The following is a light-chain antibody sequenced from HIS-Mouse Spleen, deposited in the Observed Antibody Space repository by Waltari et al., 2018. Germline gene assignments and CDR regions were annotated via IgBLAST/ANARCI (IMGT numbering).Light chain of an antibody. CDR2: EGS. Sequence: QSALTQPASVSGSPGQSITISCTGNSSEVGSDNLASWYQQHPGKAPKLMIYEGSKRPSGVSNRFSGSKSGNTASLTISGLQAEDEADYYCCSYAGSSTLVFGGGTKLTVL. J-gene: IGLJ2*01. CDR1: SSEVGSDNL. CDR3: CSYAGSSTLV. V-gene: IGLV2-23*01.